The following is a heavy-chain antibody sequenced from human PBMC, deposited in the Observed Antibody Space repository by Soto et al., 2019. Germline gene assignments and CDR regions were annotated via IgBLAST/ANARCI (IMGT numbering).Heavy chain of an antibody. V-gene: IGHV1-18*01. CDR3: ARGLYDYSNQNNWFDP. Sequence: ASVKVSCKASGYTFTSYGISWVRQAPGQGLEWMGWISAYNGNTNYAQKLQGRVTMTTDTSTSTAYMELRSLRSDDTAVYYCARGLYDYSNQNNWFDPWGQGTLVTVSS. D-gene: IGHD4-4*01. CDR1: GYTFTSYG. J-gene: IGHJ5*02. CDR2: ISAYNGNT.